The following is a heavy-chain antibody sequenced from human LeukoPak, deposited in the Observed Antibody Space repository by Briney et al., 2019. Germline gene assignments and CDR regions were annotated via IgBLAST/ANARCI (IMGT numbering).Heavy chain of an antibody. CDR3: ARVSELQPAGPFDY. D-gene: IGHD1-26*01. V-gene: IGHV3-74*01. J-gene: IGHJ4*02. CDR2: INSDGSST. Sequence: GGSLRLSCAASGFSFSNYWMHWVRQAPGKGLVWVSRINSDGSSTSYVDSVKGRFTISRDNAKNTLYLQMNSLRAEDTAVYYCARVSELQPAGPFDYWGQGTLVTVSS. CDR1: GFSFSNYW.